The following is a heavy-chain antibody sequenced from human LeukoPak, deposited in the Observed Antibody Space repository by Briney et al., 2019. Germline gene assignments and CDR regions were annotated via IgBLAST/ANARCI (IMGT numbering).Heavy chain of an antibody. CDR3: ARDAFSRISIFGVVSDAFDI. CDR2: IKQDGSEK. V-gene: IGHV3-7*01. Sequence: GGSLRLSCAASGFTLSSNWMTWVRQAPGNRREWVANIKQDGSEKYFVDSVKGRFSIYRDNAKHSLYLQMNRLRAEDTAMYYCARDAFSRISIFGVVSDAFDIWGQGTMVTVSS. D-gene: IGHD3-3*01. J-gene: IGHJ3*02. CDR1: GFTLSSNW.